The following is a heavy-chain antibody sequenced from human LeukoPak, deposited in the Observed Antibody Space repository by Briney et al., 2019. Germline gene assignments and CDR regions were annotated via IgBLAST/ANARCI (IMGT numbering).Heavy chain of an antibody. CDR2: IYSGGST. CDR3: AREVTRFGELYGMDV. CDR1: GFTVSSNY. V-gene: IGHV3-53*01. J-gene: IGHJ6*02. Sequence: GGSLRLSCAASGFTVSSNYMSWVRQAPGKGLEWVSVIYSGGSTYYADSVKGRFTISRDNSKNALYLQMNSLRAEDTAVYYCAREVTRFGELYGMDVWGQGTTVTVSS. D-gene: IGHD3-10*01.